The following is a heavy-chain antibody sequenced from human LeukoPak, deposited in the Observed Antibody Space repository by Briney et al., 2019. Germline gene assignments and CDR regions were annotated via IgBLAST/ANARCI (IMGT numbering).Heavy chain of an antibody. CDR1: GGSVSSTTYY. Sequence: SETLSLTCTVSGGSVSSTTYYWSWIRQPPGKGLEWIASINYSGSTYYNPSLKSRVTISVDTSKNQFSLKLRSLTAADTAVYYCARHVGYGNNWFDPWGQGTLVTVSS. D-gene: IGHD5-18*01. CDR3: ARHVGYGNNWFDP. V-gene: IGHV4-39*01. J-gene: IGHJ5*02. CDR2: INYSGST.